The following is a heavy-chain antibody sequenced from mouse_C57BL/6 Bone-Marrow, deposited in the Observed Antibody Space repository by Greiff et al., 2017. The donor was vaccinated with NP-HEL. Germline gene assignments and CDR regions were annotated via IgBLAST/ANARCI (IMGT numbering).Heavy chain of an antibody. J-gene: IGHJ3*01. CDR3: PRQAVVAPGFAY. V-gene: IGHV1-22*01. D-gene: IGHD1-1*01. CDR1: GYTFTDYN. CDR2: INPNNGGT. Sequence: EVQLQQSGPELVKPGASVKMSCKASGYTFTDYNMHWVKQSHGKSLEWIGYINPNNGGTSYNQKFKGKATLTVNKSSSTAYMELRSLTSEDSAVYYCPRQAVVAPGFAYWGQGTLVTVSA.